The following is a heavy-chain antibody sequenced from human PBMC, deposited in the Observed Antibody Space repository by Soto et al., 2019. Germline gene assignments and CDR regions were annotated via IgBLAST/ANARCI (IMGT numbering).Heavy chain of an antibody. CDR3: ASWVRDGYNSRYCGMDV. V-gene: IGHV3-21*01. CDR1: GFTFSSYS. D-gene: IGHD5-12*01. CDR2: ISSSSSYI. Sequence: PGGSLRLSCAASGFTFSSYSMNWVRQAPGKGLEWASSISSSSSYIYYADSVKGRFTISRDNAKNSLYLQMNSLRAEDTAVYYCASWVRDGYNSRYCGMDVWGQGTTVTVSS. J-gene: IGHJ6*02.